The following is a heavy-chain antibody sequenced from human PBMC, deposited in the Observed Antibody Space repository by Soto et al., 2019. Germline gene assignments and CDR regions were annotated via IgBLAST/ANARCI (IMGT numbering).Heavy chain of an antibody. D-gene: IGHD1-26*01. J-gene: IGHJ4*02. CDR1: GGTFSSYA. CDR3: ARVEALTSYSGSYHY. Sequence: QVQLVQSGAEVKKPGSSVKVSCKASGGTFSSYAISWVRQAPGQGLEWMGGIIPIFGTANYAQKFQGRVTITADESTSKGYMGLSSLRSEDTAVYYCARVEALTSYSGSYHYWGQGTLVTVSS. CDR2: IIPIFGTA. V-gene: IGHV1-69*12.